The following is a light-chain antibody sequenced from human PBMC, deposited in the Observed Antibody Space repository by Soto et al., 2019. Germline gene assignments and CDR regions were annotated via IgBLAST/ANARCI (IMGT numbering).Light chain of an antibody. Sequence: EIVLTQSPGTLSLSPGERATLSCRASQSVSSSYLAWYQQKPGQAPRLLIYGASSRATGIPDRFSGSGSVTDFTLTISRLEPEYFAVYYCQQDGSSPPWTFGQGTKVEIK. CDR3: QQDGSSPPWT. V-gene: IGKV3-20*01. CDR1: QSVSSSY. CDR2: GAS. J-gene: IGKJ1*01.